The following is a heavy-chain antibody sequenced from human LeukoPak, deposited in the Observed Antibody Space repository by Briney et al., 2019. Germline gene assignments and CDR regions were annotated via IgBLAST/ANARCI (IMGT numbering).Heavy chain of an antibody. CDR1: GYTFTSYY. D-gene: IGHD6-19*01. CDR2: FDPEDGET. V-gene: IGHV1-24*01. Sequence: ASVKVSCKASGYTFTSYYMHWVRQAPGKGLEWMGGFDPEDGETIYAQKFQGRVTMTEDTSTDTAYMELSSLRSEDTAVYYCATGEAVAAIDYWAREPWSPSPQ. J-gene: IGHJ4*02. CDR3: ATGEAVAAIDY.